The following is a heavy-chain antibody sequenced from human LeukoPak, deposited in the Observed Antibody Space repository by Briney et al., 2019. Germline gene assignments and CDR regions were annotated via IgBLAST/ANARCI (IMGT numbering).Heavy chain of an antibody. V-gene: IGHV3-30*19. J-gene: IGHJ4*02. CDR2: ISDDGSNK. Sequence: GGSLRLSCAASGFTFSNYGMFWVRQAPGKGLEWVAVISDDGSNKNYADSVKGRFTISRDNSKNTVHLQMNGLRAEDTAVYYCARDQSGTWTFDYWGQGTLVTVSS. CDR1: GFTFSNYG. CDR3: ARDQSGTWTFDY. D-gene: IGHD1-26*01.